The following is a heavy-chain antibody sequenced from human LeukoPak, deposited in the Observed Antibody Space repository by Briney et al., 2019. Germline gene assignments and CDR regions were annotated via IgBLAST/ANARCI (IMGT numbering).Heavy chain of an antibody. CDR1: GYSFTSYW. V-gene: IGHV5-51*01. CDR2: IYPGDSDT. J-gene: IGHJ3*02. D-gene: IGHD3-9*01. Sequence: GESLKISCKGSGYSFTSYWIGWVRQMPGKGLEWMGIIYPGDSDTRYSPSFQGQVTISAGKSISTAYLQWSSLKASDTAMYYCARREGVLRYFDWLLRVPPGAFDIWGQGTMVTVSS. CDR3: ARREGVLRYFDWLLRVPPGAFDI.